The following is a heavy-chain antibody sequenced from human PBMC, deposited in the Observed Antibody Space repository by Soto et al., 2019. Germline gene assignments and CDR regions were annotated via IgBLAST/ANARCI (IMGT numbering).Heavy chain of an antibody. Sequence: QVQLVQSGAEVKKPGASVKVSCKASGYTFTSYGISWVRQAPGQGLEWMGWISAYNGNTNYAQKLQGRVTMTTDTSTSTAYMELRSLRSDDTAVYYCARDLRDCSSTSCYADAFDIRGQGTMVTVSS. CDR2: ISAYNGNT. J-gene: IGHJ3*02. D-gene: IGHD2-2*01. V-gene: IGHV1-18*01. CDR1: GYTFTSYG. CDR3: ARDLRDCSSTSCYADAFDI.